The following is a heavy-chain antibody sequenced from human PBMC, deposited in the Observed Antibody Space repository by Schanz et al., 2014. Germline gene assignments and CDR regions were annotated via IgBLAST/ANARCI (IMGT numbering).Heavy chain of an antibody. J-gene: IGHJ4*02. CDR3: ARANYRRKINFDY. D-gene: IGHD3-10*01. CDR1: GFTFSTYA. V-gene: IGHV3-23*01. CDR2: ISGSGGST. Sequence: EVQLLESGGGLVQPGGSLRLSCAASGFTFSTYAMSWVRQAPGKGLEWVSAISGSGGSTYYADSVKGRFTISRDNSKTALYLQMNSLRAEATAVYSCARANYRRKINFDYWGRGTLVTVSS.